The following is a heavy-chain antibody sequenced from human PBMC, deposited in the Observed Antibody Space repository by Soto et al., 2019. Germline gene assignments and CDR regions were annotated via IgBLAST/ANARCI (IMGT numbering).Heavy chain of an antibody. CDR2: IIPVSGTV. D-gene: IGHD3-9*01. CDR3: ARDDNT. Sequence: QVQLVQSGAEMKKPGTSVKVSCNASGGSFSSFAISWVRQAPGQGLEWLGRIIPVSGTVNYAQKFQGRLTITADQYPTTAYMELTSLTYADTAMYYSARDDNTWGHGTMFTVSS. J-gene: IGHJ3*01. CDR1: GGSFSSFA. V-gene: IGHV1-69*18.